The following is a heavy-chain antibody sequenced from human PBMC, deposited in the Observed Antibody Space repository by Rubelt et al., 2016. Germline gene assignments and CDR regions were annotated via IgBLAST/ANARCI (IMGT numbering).Heavy chain of an antibody. V-gene: IGHV3-30*04. D-gene: IGHD6-19*01. J-gene: IGHJ5*02. CDR2: ISYDGSNK. CDR3: ARDAVAEANWLDP. Sequence: GKGLEWVAVISYDGSNKYYADSVKVRFTISRDNSKNTLYLQMNSLRAEDTAVYYCARDAVAEANWLDPWGQGTLVTVSS.